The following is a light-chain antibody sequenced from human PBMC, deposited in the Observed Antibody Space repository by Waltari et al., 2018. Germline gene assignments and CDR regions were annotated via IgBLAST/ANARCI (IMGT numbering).Light chain of an antibody. CDR1: QSISSY. Sequence: DIQLTQSPSSLSASVGYSVTITCRASQSISSYLNWYQQKPGKAPKFLIYSASSLQSGVPSRFSGSRSGTDFTLTISRLQPEDFAIYYCQQSYSSPFTFGPGTKVDIK. V-gene: IGKV1-39*01. CDR3: QQSYSSPFT. CDR2: SAS. J-gene: IGKJ3*01.